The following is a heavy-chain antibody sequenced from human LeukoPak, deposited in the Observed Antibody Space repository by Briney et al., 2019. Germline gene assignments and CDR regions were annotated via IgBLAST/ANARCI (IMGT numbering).Heavy chain of an antibody. D-gene: IGHD5-18*01. CDR2: ISSSSSYI. CDR3: ARETVDTAMVCTY. CDR1: GFTFSSYS. V-gene: IGHV3-21*01. J-gene: IGHJ4*02. Sequence: PGGSLRLSCAASGFTFSSYSINWVRQAPGKGLEWVSSISSSSSYIYYADSVKGRFTFPRDNAKNSLYLQMSGLRAEDTAVYYCARETVDTAMVCTYWSQGSLVTASS.